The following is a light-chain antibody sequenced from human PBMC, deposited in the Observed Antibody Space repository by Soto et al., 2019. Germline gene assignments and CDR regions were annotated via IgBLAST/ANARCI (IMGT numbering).Light chain of an antibody. Sequence: QSALTQPASVSGSPGQSITISCTGTSSDVGGYNYVSWYQQHPGKAPKLMIYEVSNRPSGVSNRCSGSKSGNTASLTISGLQAEDDADYYCSSYTGSSTPYVFGTGTKLTVL. CDR1: SSDVGGYNY. V-gene: IGLV2-14*01. CDR3: SSYTGSSTPYV. J-gene: IGLJ1*01. CDR2: EVS.